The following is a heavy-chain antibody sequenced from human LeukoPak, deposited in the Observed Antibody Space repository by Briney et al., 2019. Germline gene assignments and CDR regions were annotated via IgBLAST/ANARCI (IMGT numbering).Heavy chain of an antibody. CDR2: VIVGSGKT. J-gene: IGHJ4*02. CDR3: AAELYSGTYGRCCSFAF. CDR1: GFTFTNSA. D-gene: IGHD1-26*01. Sequence: SVKVSCKTSGFTFTNSAIQWVRHARGQRLEWIGWVIVGSGKTHYAQNIQERITITRDTSTNTAYMELNSLTSEDTAVYYCAAELYSGTYGRCCSFAFWGQGTLVTVSS. V-gene: IGHV1-58*02.